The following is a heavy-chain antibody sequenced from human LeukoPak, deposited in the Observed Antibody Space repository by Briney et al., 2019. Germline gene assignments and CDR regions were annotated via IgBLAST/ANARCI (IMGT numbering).Heavy chain of an antibody. V-gene: IGHV3-11*01. D-gene: IGHD6-6*01. CDR3: GRIGYRSSTFDY. CDR1: GFTFSDYY. Sequence: PGGSLRLSCAASGFTFSDYYMSWIRQAPGKGLEWVSYISSSGSAMYYADSVKGRFTISRDNAKNSLYLQMNSLRAEDTAVYYCGRIGYRSSTFDYWGQGTPVTVSS. J-gene: IGHJ4*02. CDR2: ISSSGSAM.